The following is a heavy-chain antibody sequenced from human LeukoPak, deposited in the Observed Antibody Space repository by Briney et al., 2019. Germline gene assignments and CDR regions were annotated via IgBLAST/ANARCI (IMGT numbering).Heavy chain of an antibody. CDR2: IYYSETT. D-gene: IGHD1-26*01. Sequence: SETLSLTCTVSGGSIGSSYWSWIRQPPGKGLEWIGYIYYSETTSYKPSLKSRVTISQDTPKNQFSLKLSSVTAADTAVYYCVRGATAWVHFESWGQGTLVTVSS. CDR3: VRGATAWVHFES. J-gene: IGHJ4*02. CDR1: GGSIGSSY. V-gene: IGHV4-59*01.